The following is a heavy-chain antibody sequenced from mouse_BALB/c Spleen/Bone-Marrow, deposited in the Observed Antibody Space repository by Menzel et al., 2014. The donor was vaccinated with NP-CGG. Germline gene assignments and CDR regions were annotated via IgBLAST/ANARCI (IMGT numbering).Heavy chain of an antibody. CDR1: GYTFSNYW. D-gene: IGHD3-1*01. CDR3: TTLARTNFDY. V-gene: IGHV1-5*01. Sequence: DVQLQESGTVLARPGAAVKMSCKASGYTFSNYWMHWVKQRPGQGLEWIGTIYPGNSDTTYNQKFKGKAELTAVTSTSTAYMDLSSLTNEDSAVYYCTTLARTNFDYWGQGTTLTVSS. CDR2: IYPGNSDT. J-gene: IGHJ2*01.